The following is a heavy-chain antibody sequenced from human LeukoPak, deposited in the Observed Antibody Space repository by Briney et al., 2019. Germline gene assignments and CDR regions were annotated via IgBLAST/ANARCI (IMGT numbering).Heavy chain of an antibody. CDR2: ISDDGIKK. Sequence: GGSLKLSCAASGFTFSDYAMHWVRQAPGKGLEGVAIISDDGIKKYYSDSKKGRFTISRDNSKNTLYLQVNGRRPEDTAVYYCARDGGDKTAYYGDQFDCWGQGTLVTVSS. CDR1: GFTFSDYA. V-gene: IGHV3-30*01. D-gene: IGHD3-9*01. J-gene: IGHJ4*02. CDR3: ARDGGDKTAYYGDQFDC.